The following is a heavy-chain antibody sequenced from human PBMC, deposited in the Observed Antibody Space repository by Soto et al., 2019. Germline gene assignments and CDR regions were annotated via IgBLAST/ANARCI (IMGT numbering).Heavy chain of an antibody. D-gene: IGHD3-10*02. Sequence: QGHLVQSGAEVKKPGASVKVSCKASGYIFNNHAMHWVRQAPGQRLEWMGWINAGNGNTYYSPNFKDRVTFTSDTIATTVFMALTSLTSEDTAVYYCARDQSGIGYYVDWFDPWGQGTLVTVSS. V-gene: IGHV1-3*01. CDR3: ARDQSGIGYYVDWFDP. CDR2: INAGNGNT. CDR1: GYIFNNHA. J-gene: IGHJ5*02.